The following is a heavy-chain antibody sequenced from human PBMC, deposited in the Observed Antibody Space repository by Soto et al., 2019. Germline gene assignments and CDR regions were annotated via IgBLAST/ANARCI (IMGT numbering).Heavy chain of an antibody. CDR2: ISAYNGNT. CDR3: AYLYSSGWYDAPDDAFDI. V-gene: IGHV1-18*01. Sequence: ASVKVSCKASGYTFTSYGISWVRQAPGQGLEWMGWISAYNGNTNYAQKLQGRVTMTTDTSTSTAYMELRSLRSDDTAVYYCAYLYSSGWYDAPDDAFDIWGQGTMVTVSS. J-gene: IGHJ3*02. CDR1: GYTFTSYG. D-gene: IGHD6-19*01.